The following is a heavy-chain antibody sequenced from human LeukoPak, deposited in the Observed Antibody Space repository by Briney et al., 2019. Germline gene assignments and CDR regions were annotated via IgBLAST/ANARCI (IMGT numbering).Heavy chain of an antibody. Sequence: PGGSLRLSCAASGFILSGYWMSWVRQAPGKGLEWVATIKPDGGEKYYVDSVKGRFTTSRDNAKNSLFLQMNSLRAEDTAVYYCARDRVGTMLIWGQGTMVTVSS. J-gene: IGHJ3*02. CDR1: GFILSGYW. V-gene: IGHV3-7*01. D-gene: IGHD3-3*01. CDR3: ARDRVGTMLI. CDR2: IKPDGGEK.